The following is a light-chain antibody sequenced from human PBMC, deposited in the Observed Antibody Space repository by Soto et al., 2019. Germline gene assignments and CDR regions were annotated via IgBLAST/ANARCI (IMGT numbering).Light chain of an antibody. V-gene: IGKV3D-20*02. Sequence: EIVLTQSPGTLSLTQGERATLSCRASPSVSGSNLAWYQQKPGQAPRLVIYGASSRATGIPARFSGSGSGTDFTLTISSLEPEDFAVYYCQQRSNWLITFGQGTRLEIK. CDR1: PSVSGSN. J-gene: IGKJ5*01. CDR2: GAS. CDR3: QQRSNWLIT.